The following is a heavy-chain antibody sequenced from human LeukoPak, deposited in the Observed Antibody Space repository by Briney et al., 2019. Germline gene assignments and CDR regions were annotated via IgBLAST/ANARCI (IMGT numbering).Heavy chain of an antibody. V-gene: IGHV3-23*01. J-gene: IGHJ6*03. Sequence: GGSLRLSCAASGFTFSSYAMSWVRQAPGKGLEWVSAISGSGGSTYYADSVKGRFTISRDDAKNSLFLQMNSLRAEDTATYYCARGEFGDYYYFYMDVWGKGTTVAVSS. CDR1: GFTFSSYA. CDR2: ISGSGGST. CDR3: ARGEFGDYYYFYMDV. D-gene: IGHD2/OR15-2a*01.